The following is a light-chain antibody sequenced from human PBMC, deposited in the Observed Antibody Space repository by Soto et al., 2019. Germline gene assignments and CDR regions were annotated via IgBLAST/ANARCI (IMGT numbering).Light chain of an antibody. CDR3: QQYANSLFT. CDR1: QSVSSSY. Sequence: EIVVTQSPGTLSLAPGERATLSCTASQSVSSSYLAWYQQKPGQAPRLLIYAASSRATGIPDRFRGSGSRTDFPHTISRLEPEDSAVYYCQQYANSLFTFGHGTPVAIK. J-gene: IGKJ3*01. CDR2: AAS. V-gene: IGKV3-20*01.